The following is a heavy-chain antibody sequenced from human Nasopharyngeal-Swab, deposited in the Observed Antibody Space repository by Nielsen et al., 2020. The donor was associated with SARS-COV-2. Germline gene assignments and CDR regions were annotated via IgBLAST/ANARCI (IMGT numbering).Heavy chain of an antibody. Sequence: SETLSLTCTVSGGSISSGGYYWSWIRQHPGKGLEWIGYIYYSGSTYYNPSLKSRVTISVDTSKNQFSLKLSSVTAAATAVYYCARAASGGIFGVVIKSGFDYWGQGTLVTVSS. V-gene: IGHV4-31*03. CDR2: IYYSGST. CDR3: ARAASGGIFGVVIKSGFDY. D-gene: IGHD3-3*01. CDR1: GGSISSGGYY. J-gene: IGHJ4*02.